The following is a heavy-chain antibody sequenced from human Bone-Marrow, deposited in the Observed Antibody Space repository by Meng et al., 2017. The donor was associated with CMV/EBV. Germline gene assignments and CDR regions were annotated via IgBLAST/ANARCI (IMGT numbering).Heavy chain of an antibody. CDR2: IIPIFGTA. CDR3: AREGGSYYFDY. J-gene: IGHJ4*02. V-gene: IGHV1-69*05. D-gene: IGHD1-26*01. CDR1: GGTFSSYD. Sequence: SVKVSCKASGGTFSSYDISWVLQAPGQGLEWMGGIIPIFGTANYAQKFQGRVTITTDESTSTAYMELSSLRSEDTAVYYCAREGGSYYFDYWGQGTLVTVSS.